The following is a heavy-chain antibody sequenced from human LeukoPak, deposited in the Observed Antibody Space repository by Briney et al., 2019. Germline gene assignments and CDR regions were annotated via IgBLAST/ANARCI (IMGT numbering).Heavy chain of an antibody. V-gene: IGHV3-49*03. CDR2: IRSKAYGGTT. J-gene: IGHJ4*02. CDR1: GFTFGDHA. CDR3: TRAFTMVYYFDY. Sequence: GGSLRLSCTASGFTFGDHAMSWFRQAPGKGLEWVGFIRSKAYGGTTEYAASVKGRFTISRDDSKSIAYLQMNSLKTEDTAVYYCTRAFTMVYYFDYWGQGTLVTVSS. D-gene: IGHD3-10*01.